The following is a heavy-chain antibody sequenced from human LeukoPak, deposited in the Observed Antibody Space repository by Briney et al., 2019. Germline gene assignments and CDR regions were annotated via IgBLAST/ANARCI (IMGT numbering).Heavy chain of an antibody. CDR2: INQGGSDK. J-gene: IGHJ4*02. Sequence: GGSLRLPCVASGFTFSAFWMTWVRQAPGKGLEWVANINQGGSDKYYVDSVKGRFTISRDNAKNSAYLQMKSLRAEDAAVYYCARGYPNDYWGQGTVVTVSA. CDR1: GFTFSAFW. V-gene: IGHV3-7*01. CDR3: ARGYPNDY. D-gene: IGHD2-2*02.